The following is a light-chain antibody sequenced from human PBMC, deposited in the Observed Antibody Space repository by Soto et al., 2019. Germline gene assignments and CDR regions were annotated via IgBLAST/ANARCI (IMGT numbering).Light chain of an antibody. Sequence: IVLTQSPGTLSLSPGASATLSCRASQSVSVRHLAWYHQKPGQANRLLIYGASSRATGIPDRISGTGSGTDFTLTISRLEPEEFAVYYCKQYGDSLITVGKGKRLEIK. CDR2: GAS. CDR1: QSVSVRH. CDR3: KQYGDSLIT. J-gene: IGKJ5*01. V-gene: IGKV3-20*01.